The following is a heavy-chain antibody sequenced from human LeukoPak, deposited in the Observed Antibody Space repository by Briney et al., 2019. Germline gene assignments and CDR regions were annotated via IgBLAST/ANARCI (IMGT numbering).Heavy chain of an antibody. V-gene: IGHV4-39*01. CDR3: ARHVVGAAAGRLAYYYMDV. Sequence: SETLSLTCTVSGGSISSSSYYWGWIRQPPGKGLEWIGSIYYSGTTYYNPSLKSRVTISVDTSKNQFSLKLSSVTAADTAVYYCARHVVGAAAGRLAYYYMDVWGKGTTVTISS. CDR1: GGSISSSSYY. D-gene: IGHD6-13*01. CDR2: IYYSGTT. J-gene: IGHJ6*03.